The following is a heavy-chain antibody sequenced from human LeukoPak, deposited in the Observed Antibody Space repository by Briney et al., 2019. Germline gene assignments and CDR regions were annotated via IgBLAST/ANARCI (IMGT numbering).Heavy chain of an antibody. V-gene: IGHV1-18*01. J-gene: IGHJ4*02. CDR2: ISAYNGNT. D-gene: IGHD6-13*01. CDR1: GYTFTSYG. Sequence: ASVKVSCKASGYTFTSYGISWVRQAPGQGLEWMGWISAYNGNTNYAQKLQGRVTMTEDTSTDTAHMELSSLRSEDTAVYYCATGFSSSRRGFDYWGQGTLVTVSS. CDR3: ATGFSSSRRGFDY.